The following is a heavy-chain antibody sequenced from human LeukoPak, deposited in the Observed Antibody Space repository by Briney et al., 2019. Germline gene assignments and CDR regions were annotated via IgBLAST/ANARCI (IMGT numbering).Heavy chain of an antibody. CDR1: GGSISSSSYY. Sequence: PSETLSLTCTVSGGSISSSSYYWGWIRQPPGKGLEWIGSIYYSGSTYYNPSLKGRVTISVDTSKNQFSLKLSSVTAADTAVYYCARQVGSLDYWGQGTLVTVSS. J-gene: IGHJ4*02. V-gene: IGHV4-39*01. CDR3: ARQVGSLDY. CDR2: IYYSGST. D-gene: IGHD1-26*01.